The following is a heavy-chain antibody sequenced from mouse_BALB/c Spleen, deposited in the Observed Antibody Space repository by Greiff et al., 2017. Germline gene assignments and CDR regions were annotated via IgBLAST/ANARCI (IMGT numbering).Heavy chain of an antibody. J-gene: IGHJ4*01. CDR3: ARHKGFPYAMDY. V-gene: IGHV5-6*01. CDR2: ISSGGSYT. Sequence: EVQLQESGGDLVKPGGSLKLSCAASGFTFSSYGMSWVRQTPDKRLEWVATISSGGSYTYYPDSVKGRFTISRDNAKNTLYLQMSSLKSEDTAMYYCARHKGFPYAMDYWGQGTSVTVSS. CDR1: GFTFSSYG.